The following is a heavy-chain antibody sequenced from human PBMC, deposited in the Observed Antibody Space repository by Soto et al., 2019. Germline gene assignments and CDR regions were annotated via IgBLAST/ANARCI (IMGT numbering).Heavy chain of an antibody. CDR3: ARFLFRYGSGSYYLNWFDP. V-gene: IGHV4-31*03. Sequence: PSETLSLTCTVSGFSISSGGYYWSWIRQHPGKGLEWIVYIYYSGSTYYNPSLESRVTISVDTSKNHFSLKLSSVTAADTAVYYCARFLFRYGSGSYYLNWFDPWGQGTLVTVS. CDR2: IYYSGST. D-gene: IGHD3-10*01. CDR1: GFSISSGGYY. J-gene: IGHJ5*02.